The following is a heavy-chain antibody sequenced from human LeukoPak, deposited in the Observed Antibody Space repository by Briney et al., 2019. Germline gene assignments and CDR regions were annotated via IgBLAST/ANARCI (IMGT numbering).Heavy chain of an antibody. V-gene: IGHV4-38-2*02. J-gene: IGHJ5*02. Sequence: SETLSLTCTVSGYSISSGYYWGWIRQPPGKGLEWLGSIYHSGSTYYNPSLKSRVTISVDTSKNQFSLKLSSVTAADTAVYYCARGRGYNWNYSARWFDPWGQGTPVTVSS. D-gene: IGHD1-7*01. CDR2: IYHSGST. CDR3: ARGRGYNWNYSARWFDP. CDR1: GYSISSGYY.